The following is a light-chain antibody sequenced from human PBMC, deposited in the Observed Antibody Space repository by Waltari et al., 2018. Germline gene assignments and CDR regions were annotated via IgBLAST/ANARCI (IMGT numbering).Light chain of an antibody. CDR2: EVS. CDR3: SSYAGSHPIVV. Sequence: QSALTQPPSASGSPGQSVTISCTGTSSDVGGYNYVSWYQQPPGKAPKLMIYEVSKRPSGVPDRFSGSQSGNTASLTVSGLQAEDEADYYCSSYAGSHPIVVFGGGTKLTVL. V-gene: IGLV2-8*01. CDR1: SSDVGGYNY. J-gene: IGLJ2*01.